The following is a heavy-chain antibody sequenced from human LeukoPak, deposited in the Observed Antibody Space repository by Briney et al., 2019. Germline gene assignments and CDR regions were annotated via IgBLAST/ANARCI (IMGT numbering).Heavy chain of an antibody. D-gene: IGHD6-13*01. V-gene: IGHV4-59*01. CDR2: IYYSGST. J-gene: IGHJ5*02. Sequence: SSETLSLTCTVSGGSISSYYWSWIRQPPGKGLEWIGYIYYSGSTNYNPSLKSRVTISVDTSKNQFSLKLSSVTAADTAVYYCAREYSSSWYAYNWFDPWGQGTLVTVSS. CDR3: AREYSSSWYAYNWFDP. CDR1: GGSISSYY.